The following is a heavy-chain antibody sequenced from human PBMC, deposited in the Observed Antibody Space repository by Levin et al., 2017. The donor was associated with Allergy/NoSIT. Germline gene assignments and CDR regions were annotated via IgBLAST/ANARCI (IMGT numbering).Heavy chain of an antibody. D-gene: IGHD3-22*01. Sequence: PGESLKISCKASGYTFTGFFMHWVRQAPRQGLQWMGWINPNTGGTDYAQNFQGRVTLTRDTSTSTAYLYLSRLRSDDTAIYYCARDDNAAFTMNYWGQGTLVTVSS. CDR2: INPNTGGT. V-gene: IGHV1-2*02. CDR1: GYTFTGFF. J-gene: IGHJ4*02. CDR3: ARDDNAAFTMNY.